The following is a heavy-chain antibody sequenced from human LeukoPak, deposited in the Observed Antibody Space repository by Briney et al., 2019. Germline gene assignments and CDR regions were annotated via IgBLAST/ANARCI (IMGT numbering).Heavy chain of an antibody. CDR1: GYTFTGYY. V-gene: IGHV1-2*02. CDR3: ATSRGYCSSTSCRDDYYFDY. D-gene: IGHD2-2*01. Sequence: ASVKVSCKAFGYTFTGYYMHWVRQAPGQGLEWMGWINPNSGGTNYAQKFQGRVTMTRDTSISTAYMELSRLRSDDTAVYYCATSRGYCSSTSCRDDYYFDYWGQGTLVTVSS. J-gene: IGHJ4*02. CDR2: INPNSGGT.